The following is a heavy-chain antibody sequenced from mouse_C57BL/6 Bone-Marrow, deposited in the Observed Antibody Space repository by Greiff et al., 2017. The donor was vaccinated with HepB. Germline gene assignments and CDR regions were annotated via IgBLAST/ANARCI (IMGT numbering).Heavy chain of an antibody. CDR1: GYTFTDYN. CDR3: ARGWGAWFAY. D-gene: IGHD1-1*02. J-gene: IGHJ3*01. V-gene: IGHV1-22*01. CDR2: INPNNGGT. Sequence: EVQLVESGPELVKPGASVKMSCKASGYTFTDYNMHWVKQSPGKSLEWIGYINPNNGGTSYNQKFKGKATLTVNKSSSTAYMELRSLTSEDSAVYYCARGWGAWFAYWGQGTLVTVSA.